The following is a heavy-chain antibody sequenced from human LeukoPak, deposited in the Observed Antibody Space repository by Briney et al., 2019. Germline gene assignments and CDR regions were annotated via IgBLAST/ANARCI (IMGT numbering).Heavy chain of an antibody. CDR2: ISAYNGNT. J-gene: IGHJ4*02. CDR3: ARSSSSWYEFDY. V-gene: IGHV1-18*01. D-gene: IGHD6-13*01. Sequence: ASVKVSCKASGYTFTSYGISWVRQAPGQGLEWMGWISAYNGNTNYAQKLQGRVTMTTDTSTNTAYMELRSLRSDDTAVYYCARSSSSWYEFDYWGQGTLVTVSS. CDR1: GYTFTSYG.